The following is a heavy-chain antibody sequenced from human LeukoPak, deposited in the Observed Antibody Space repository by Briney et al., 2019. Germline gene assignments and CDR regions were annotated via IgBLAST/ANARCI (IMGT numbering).Heavy chain of an antibody. CDR2: IKQDGSET. CDR3: ARLVYTKDAFDI. D-gene: IGHD2-8*01. Sequence: GGSLRLSCAASGFTFSSYWMPWVRQAPGRGLEWVANIKQDGSETYYVDSLKGRFTISRDNAKNSLYLQMNSLRAEDTAVYYCARLVYTKDAFDIWGQGTMVTVSS. V-gene: IGHV3-7*01. J-gene: IGHJ3*02. CDR1: GFTFSSYW.